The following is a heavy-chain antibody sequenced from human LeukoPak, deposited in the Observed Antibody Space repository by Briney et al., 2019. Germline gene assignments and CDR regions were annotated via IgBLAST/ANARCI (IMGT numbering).Heavy chain of an antibody. CDR2: INPNTGGT. J-gene: IGHJ3*02. D-gene: IGHD1-7*01. Sequence: ASVKVSCKASGYTSSEYYIHWVRQGPGQGPEWMGWINPNTGGTNYAQKFQGRVTMTRDTSINTAYMDLSTLRSDDTAVYYCARPTRYNWIYDAFDIWGQGTMVTVSS. CDR3: ARPTRYNWIYDAFDI. CDR1: GYTSSEYY. V-gene: IGHV1-2*02.